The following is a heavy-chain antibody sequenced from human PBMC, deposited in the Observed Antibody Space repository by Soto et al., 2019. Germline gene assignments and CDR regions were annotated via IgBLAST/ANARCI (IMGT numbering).Heavy chain of an antibody. V-gene: IGHV4-39*02. CDR1: GGSISSSSYY. D-gene: IGHD5-18*01. Sequence: PSETLYLTCTVSGGSISSSSYYWGWIRQPPGKGLEWIGSIYYSGSTYYNPSLKSRVTISVDTSKNQFSLKLSSVTAADTAVYYCARDSGYSYGPIDYWGQGTLVTVSS. J-gene: IGHJ4*02. CDR3: ARDSGYSYGPIDY. CDR2: IYYSGST.